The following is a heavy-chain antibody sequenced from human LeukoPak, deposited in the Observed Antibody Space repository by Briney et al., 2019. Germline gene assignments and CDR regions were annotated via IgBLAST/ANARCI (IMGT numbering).Heavy chain of an antibody. V-gene: IGHV4-59*08. CDR1: GGSISSYY. CDR2: IYYSGST. D-gene: IGHD6-19*01. J-gene: IGHJ4*02. CDR3: ASAHSGWYNY. Sequence: PSETLSFTGTVSGGSISSYYWSWIRRPPGKGLEWIGYIYYSGSTNYNPSLKSRVTISVDTSKNQFSLKLSSVTAADTAVYYCASAHSGWYNYWGQGTLVTVSS.